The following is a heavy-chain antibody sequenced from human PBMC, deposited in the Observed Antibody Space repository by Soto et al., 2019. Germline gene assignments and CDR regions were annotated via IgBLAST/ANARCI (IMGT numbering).Heavy chain of an antibody. CDR1: GYTFTNFG. J-gene: IGHJ4*02. V-gene: IGHV1-18*01. CDR2: ISAYNGNT. CDR3: ASGGTPIDY. D-gene: IGHD3-16*01. Sequence: QVQLVQSGAEVKKPGASVKVSCKASGYTFTNFGISWVRQAPGQGLEWMGWISAYNGNTNYAQKFQGRVTMTTDTSTSTAYMQVRSLRFDDSAGDYCASGGTPIDYGGQATHVTAAS.